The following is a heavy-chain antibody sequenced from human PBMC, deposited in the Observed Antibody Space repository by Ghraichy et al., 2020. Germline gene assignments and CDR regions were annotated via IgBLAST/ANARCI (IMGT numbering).Heavy chain of an antibody. CDR3: ARELPYDY. Sequence: GSLRLSCAASGFTFSSYWMHWVRQAPGKGLVWVSRIKSDGTRVDYADSVKGRFTISRDNAKNTLYLQMNNLRAEDTAVYYCARELPYDYWGQGTLVTVSS. CDR2: IKSDGTRV. D-gene: IGHD1-26*01. V-gene: IGHV3-74*01. J-gene: IGHJ4*02. CDR1: GFTFSSYW.